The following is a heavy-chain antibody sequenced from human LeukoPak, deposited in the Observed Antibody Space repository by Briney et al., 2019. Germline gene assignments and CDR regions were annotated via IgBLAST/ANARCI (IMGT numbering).Heavy chain of an antibody. J-gene: IGHJ4*02. CDR3: ARGRPTIDY. Sequence: GASVKVSCKASGYTFTGYYMHWVRQAPGQGLEWMGWINPNSGGTNYAQKVQGRVTMTRDTSISTAYMELSRLRSDDTAVYYCARGRPTIDYWGQGTLVTVSS. CDR2: INPNSGGT. CDR1: GYTFTGYY. D-gene: IGHD5-24*01. V-gene: IGHV1-2*02.